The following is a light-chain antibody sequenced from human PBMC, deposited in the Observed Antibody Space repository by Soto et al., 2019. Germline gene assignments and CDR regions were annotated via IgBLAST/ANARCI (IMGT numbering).Light chain of an antibody. CDR3: HQYNNWRT. CDR1: QSVSSTY. Sequence: EIVLTQSPGTLSLSPGERAIFSCRASQSVSSTYLAWYQQKPGQAPRLLIYGASARATGIPDRFSGSGAGTEFTLTISSLQSEDFAVYYCHQYNNWRTFGQGTRLEIK. J-gene: IGKJ5*01. CDR2: GAS. V-gene: IGKV3-15*01.